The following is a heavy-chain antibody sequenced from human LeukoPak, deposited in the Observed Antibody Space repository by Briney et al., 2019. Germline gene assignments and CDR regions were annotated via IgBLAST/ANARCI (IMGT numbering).Heavy chain of an antibody. CDR3: ARKRLVYRGRPPFYMDV. Sequence: SETLSLTCAVYGGSFSGYYWSWIRQPPGKGLEWIGEINHSGSTNYNPSLKSRVTISVDTSKNQFSLKLSSVTAADTAVYYCARKRLVYRGRPPFYMDVWGKGTTVTVSS. D-gene: IGHD3-9*01. CDR1: GGSFSGYY. V-gene: IGHV4-34*01. CDR2: INHSGST. J-gene: IGHJ6*03.